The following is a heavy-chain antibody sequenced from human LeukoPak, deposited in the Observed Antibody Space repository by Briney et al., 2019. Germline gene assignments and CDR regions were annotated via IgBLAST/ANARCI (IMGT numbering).Heavy chain of an antibody. CDR3: AKGRSSWYVGNWFDP. CDR2: ISSSSSTI. CDR1: GFTFSSYS. D-gene: IGHD6-13*01. J-gene: IGHJ5*02. Sequence: GGSLRLSCAASGFTFSSYSMNWVRQAPGKGLEWVSYISSSSSTIYYADSVKGRFTISRDNSKNTLYLQMNSLRAEDTAVYYCAKGRSSWYVGNWFDPWGQGTLVTVSS. V-gene: IGHV3-48*01.